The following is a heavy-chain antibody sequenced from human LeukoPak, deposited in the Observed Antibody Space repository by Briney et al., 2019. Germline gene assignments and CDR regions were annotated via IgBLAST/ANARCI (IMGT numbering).Heavy chain of an antibody. V-gene: IGHV3-21*03. D-gene: IGHD2/OR15-2a*01. Sequence: GGSLRLSCAASGFAFNTYSMNWVRQAPGKGLEWVSFIFSSSTYIYYTDSVKGRFTISRDNARNSLYLQMDNLRAEDTGVYYCARDFYDGFAPDYWGQGTLVTVSS. CDR2: IFSSSTYI. CDR3: ARDFYDGFAPDY. CDR1: GFAFNTYS. J-gene: IGHJ4*02.